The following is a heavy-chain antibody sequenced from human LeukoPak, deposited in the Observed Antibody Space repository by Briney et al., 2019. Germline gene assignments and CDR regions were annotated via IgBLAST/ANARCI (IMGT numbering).Heavy chain of an antibody. J-gene: IGHJ4*02. D-gene: IGHD3-10*01. CDR3: AKDLGRSGSYARACDY. CDR2: ISSSSSYI. Sequence: PGGSLRLSCAASGFTFSSYSMNWVRQAPGKGLEWVSSISSSSSYIYYADSVKGRFTISRDNSKNTPYLQMNSLRAEDTAVYYCAKDLGRSGSYARACDYWGQGTLVTVSS. V-gene: IGHV3-21*01. CDR1: GFTFSSYS.